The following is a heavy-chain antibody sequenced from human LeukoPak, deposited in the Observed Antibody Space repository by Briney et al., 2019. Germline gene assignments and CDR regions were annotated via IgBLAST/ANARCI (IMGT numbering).Heavy chain of an antibody. Sequence: GASVKVSCKASGGTFSSYAISWVRQAPGQGLEWMGRIIPILGIANYAQKFQGRVTITADKSTSTAYMELSSLRSEDTAVYYCARAVLYYYYGMDVWGQGTTVTVYS. CDR1: GGTFSSYA. CDR2: IIPILGIA. V-gene: IGHV1-69*04. D-gene: IGHD2-15*01. J-gene: IGHJ6*02. CDR3: ARAVLYYYYGMDV.